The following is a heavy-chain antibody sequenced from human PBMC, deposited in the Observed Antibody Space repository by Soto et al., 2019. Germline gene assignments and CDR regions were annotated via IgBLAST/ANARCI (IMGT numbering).Heavy chain of an antibody. CDR2: FYHSGRT. CDR1: GFSVSSGNY. V-gene: IGHV4-38-2*02. Sequence: SETLSFTCTVSGFSVSSGNYWGWIRQPPGKGLGWVGSFYHSGRTFYNPSLKSRVTLSEDSSNNQSSLRLNSVTAEDTAVYYCVKARWYDGFDSWGQGTMVAVSS. J-gene: IGHJ3*02. CDR3: VKARWYDGFDS. D-gene: IGHD2-15*01.